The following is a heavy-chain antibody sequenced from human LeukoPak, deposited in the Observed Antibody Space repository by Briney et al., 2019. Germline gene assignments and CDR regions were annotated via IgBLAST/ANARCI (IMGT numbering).Heavy chain of an antibody. D-gene: IGHD6-19*01. CDR3: ARESGWTDNWLDS. J-gene: IGHJ5*01. Sequence: ASVKVSCKASGYTFTTHDINWVRQAPGQGLEWLGWMNPKSGITGYAQKFQGRLNMTRDTSRSTVYMQVGSLRHDDTAVYYCARESGWTDNWLDSWGQRTLVTVSS. CDR2: MNPKSGIT. V-gene: IGHV1-8*01. CDR1: GYTFTTHD.